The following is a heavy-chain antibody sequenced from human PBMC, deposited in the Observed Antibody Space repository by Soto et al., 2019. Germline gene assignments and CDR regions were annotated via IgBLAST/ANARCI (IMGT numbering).Heavy chain of an antibody. CDR1: GYTFTSYA. J-gene: IGHJ6*02. CDR3: AKTLSMVEYYWYGMDV. D-gene: IGHD3-10*01. CDR2: INAGNGNT. Sequence: ASVKVSCKASGYTFTSYAMHWVRQAPGQGLEWMGWINAGNGNTKYSQKFQGRVTITRDTSASTAYMELSSLRSEDTAIYYCAKTLSMVEYYWYGMDVWGQGTTVTVSS. V-gene: IGHV1-3*01.